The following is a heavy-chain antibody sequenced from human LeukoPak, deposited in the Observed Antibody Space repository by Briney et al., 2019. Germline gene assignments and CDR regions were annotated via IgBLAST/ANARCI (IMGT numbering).Heavy chain of an antibody. V-gene: IGHV4-34*01. J-gene: IGHJ4*02. CDR2: INHSGST. Sequence: SETLSLTCAVYGGSFSGYYWSWIRQPPGKGLEWIGEINHSGSTNYNPSLKSRVTISVDTSKNQFSLKLSSVTAADTAVYYCARGGIVGALAFDYWGQGTLVTVSS. CDR3: ARGGIVGALAFDY. D-gene: IGHD1-26*01. CDR1: GGSFSGYY.